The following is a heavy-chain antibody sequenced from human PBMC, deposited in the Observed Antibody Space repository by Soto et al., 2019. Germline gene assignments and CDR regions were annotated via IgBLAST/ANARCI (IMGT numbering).Heavy chain of an antibody. CDR1: GFTFSSYS. CDR3: ARVDGQVELGTENYYYYGMDV. D-gene: IGHD1-26*01. J-gene: IGHJ6*02. Sequence: GGSLRLSCAASGFTFSSYSMNWVRQAPGKGLEWVSYISSSSSTIYYADSVKGRFTISRDNAKNSLYLQMNSLRDEDTAVYYCARVDGQVELGTENYYYYGMDVWGQGTTVTVSS. V-gene: IGHV3-48*02. CDR2: ISSSSSTI.